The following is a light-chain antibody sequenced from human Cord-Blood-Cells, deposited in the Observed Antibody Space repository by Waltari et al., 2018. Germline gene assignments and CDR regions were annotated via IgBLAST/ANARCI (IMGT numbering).Light chain of an antibody. J-gene: IGKJ1*01. CDR1: QGFSNY. V-gene: IGKV1-27*01. CDR2: AAS. CDR3: QKYNSAPWT. Sequence: IQMTKSPSPLSASVGDRVTITCRASQGFSNYLAWYQQKPGKVPKLLIYAASTLQSGVPSRFSGSGSGTDFTLTISSLQPEDVATYYCQKYNSAPWTFGQGTKVEIK.